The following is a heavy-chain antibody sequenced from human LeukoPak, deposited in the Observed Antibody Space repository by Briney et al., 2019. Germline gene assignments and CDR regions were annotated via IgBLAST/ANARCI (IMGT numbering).Heavy chain of an antibody. CDR2: ISAYNGNT. V-gene: IGHV1-18*01. J-gene: IGHJ3*02. CDR1: GYTFIIHG. CDR3: ARWSYDAFDI. Sequence: ASVKVSCKATGYTFIIHGISWVRQAPGQGLEWMGWISAYNGNTNYAQKLQGRVTMTTDTSTSTAYMELRSLRSDDTAVYYCARWSYDAFDIWGQGTMVTVSS. D-gene: IGHD3-10*01.